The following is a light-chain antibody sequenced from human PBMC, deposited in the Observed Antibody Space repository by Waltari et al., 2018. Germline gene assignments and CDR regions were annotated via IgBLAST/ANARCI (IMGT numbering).Light chain of an antibody. CDR3: MQGTHWRLT. Sequence: DVVMTQSPLSLPVTLGQPASISCRSSQSLVYSAGYTYLNRFQQRTGQSPRRRIYKVSNRDSGVPDIFSGSGSGADFTVKICRVEAEDFGVYYCMQGTHWRLTFGGGTKVEMK. CDR1: QSLVYSAGYTY. J-gene: IGKJ4*01. V-gene: IGKV2-30*01. CDR2: KVS.